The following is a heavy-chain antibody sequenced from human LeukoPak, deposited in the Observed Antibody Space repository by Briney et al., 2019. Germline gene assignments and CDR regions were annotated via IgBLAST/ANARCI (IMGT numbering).Heavy chain of an antibody. D-gene: IGHD3-10*01. CDR3: ARFMVRGVIHYYYYMDV. CDR1: GGSISSGGYS. Sequence: LSLTCAVSGGSISSGGYSWSWIRQPPGKGLEWVANIKQDGSEKYYVDSVKGRFTISRDNAKNSLYLQMNSLRAEDTAVYYCARFMVRGVIHYYYYMDVWGKGATVTVSS. J-gene: IGHJ6*03. V-gene: IGHV3-7*01. CDR2: IKQDGSEK.